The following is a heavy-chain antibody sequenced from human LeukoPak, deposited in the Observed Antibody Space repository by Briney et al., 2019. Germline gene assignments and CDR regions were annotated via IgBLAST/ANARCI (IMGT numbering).Heavy chain of an antibody. V-gene: IGHV4-59*01. CDR2: IYYSGST. J-gene: IGHJ4*02. Sequence: SETLSLTCTVSGGSISSYYWSWIRQPPGKGLEWIGDIYYSGSTNYNPSLKSRVTISVDTSTNKFSLKLSSVTAADTAVYYCARARKDYDILTGYTNGNYIDYWGQGTLVTVSS. CDR3: ARARKDYDILTGYTNGNYIDY. D-gene: IGHD3-9*01. CDR1: GGSISSYY.